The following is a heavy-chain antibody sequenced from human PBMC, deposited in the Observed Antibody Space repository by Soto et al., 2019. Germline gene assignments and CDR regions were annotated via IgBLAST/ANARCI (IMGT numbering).Heavy chain of an antibody. V-gene: IGHV1-69*13. CDR1: GATYSTSA. D-gene: IGHD5-12*01. CDR3: ARGGVDVVATSAFDY. J-gene: IGHJ4*02. CDR2: INPILGTP. Sequence: SVKVSCKASGATYSTSAISWVRQAPGPGLEWMGGINPILGTPDYGHKFQGRVTITADESTSTVYMELGSLRSEDTALYFCARGGVDVVATSAFDYWGQGTLVTVS.